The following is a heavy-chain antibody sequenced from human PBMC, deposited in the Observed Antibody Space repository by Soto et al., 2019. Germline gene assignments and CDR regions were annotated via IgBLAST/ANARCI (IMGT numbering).Heavy chain of an antibody. CDR2: IYWDDEQ. CDR1: GFSFTTSGVG. D-gene: IGHD3-10*01. V-gene: IGHV2-5*02. CDR3: AHRGHERSYSFDY. J-gene: IGHJ4*02. Sequence: QITLKESGPTLVKPTQTLTLTCAFSGFSFTTSGVGVGWIRQPPGKALECLGVIYWDDEQRYSPSLKSRLTIPKDSSKHQVGLTMTNMDPVDTATYYCAHRGHERSYSFDYWGQGPLVTVPS.